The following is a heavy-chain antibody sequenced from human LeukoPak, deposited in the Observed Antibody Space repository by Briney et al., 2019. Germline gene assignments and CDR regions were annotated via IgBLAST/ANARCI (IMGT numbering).Heavy chain of an antibody. Sequence: GWSLRLSCVGSGFTFSDPYIDWVRQAPGKGLEWVGLIRDKGARYTTEYAASVKGRFIISRDDSKYSLYLQMNSLKTEDTAVYYRATNSVGSVDVWGQGTTVTVSS. CDR3: ATNSVGSVDV. D-gene: IGHD3-10*01. CDR2: IRDKGARYTT. V-gene: IGHV3-72*01. CDR1: GFTFSDPY. J-gene: IGHJ6*02.